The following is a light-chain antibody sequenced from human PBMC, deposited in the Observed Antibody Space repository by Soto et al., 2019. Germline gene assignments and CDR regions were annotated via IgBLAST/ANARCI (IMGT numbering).Light chain of an antibody. CDR3: QQYNSLPYT. Sequence: EIVMTQSPATLSVSPGERATLSCRASQSVSSNLAWYQQKPGQAPRLLIYGASTRATGIPARFSGSGSGTEFTLTISSLQSEDFATYYCQQYNSLPYTFGQGTRLEIE. CDR2: GAS. CDR1: QSVSSN. J-gene: IGKJ2*01. V-gene: IGKV3-15*01.